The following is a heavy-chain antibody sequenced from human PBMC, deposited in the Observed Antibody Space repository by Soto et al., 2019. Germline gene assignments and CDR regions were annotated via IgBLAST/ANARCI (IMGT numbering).Heavy chain of an antibody. D-gene: IGHD5-18*01. Sequence: QVQLVESGGGVVQPGRSLRLSCATSGFTFSSYGIHWVRQAPGKGLEWVAVIWYDGSNKYYADSVKGRFTISRDNSKNTLYLQRNSLRADDTAVYYCAREGDTTMAITYDYWGQGTLVTVSS. CDR1: GFTFSSYG. J-gene: IGHJ4*02. CDR3: AREGDTTMAITYDY. CDR2: IWYDGSNK. V-gene: IGHV3-33*01.